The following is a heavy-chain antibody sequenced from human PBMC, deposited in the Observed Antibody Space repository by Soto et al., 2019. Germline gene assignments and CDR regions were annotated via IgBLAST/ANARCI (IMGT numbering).Heavy chain of an antibody. J-gene: IGHJ6*02. V-gene: IGHV4-38-2*02. Sequence: SETLSLTCAVSGYSISSGYYWGWIRQPPGKGLEWIGSIYHSGSTYYNPSLKSRVTISVDTSKNQFSLKLSSVTAADTAVYYCARDDFWSGYYTPSHYGMDVWGQGTTVT. CDR1: GYSISSGYY. CDR3: ARDDFWSGYYTPSHYGMDV. CDR2: IYHSGST. D-gene: IGHD3-3*01.